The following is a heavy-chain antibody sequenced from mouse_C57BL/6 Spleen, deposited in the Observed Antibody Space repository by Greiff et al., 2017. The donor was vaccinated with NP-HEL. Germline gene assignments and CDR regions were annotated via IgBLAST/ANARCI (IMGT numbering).Heavy chain of an antibody. Sequence: VQLQQSGTELVKPGASVKLSCKASGYTFTSYWMHWVKQRPGQGLEWIGNINPSNGGTNYNEKFKSKATLTVDKSSSTAYMQLSSLTSEDSAVYYCARSMVTAYAMDYWGQGTSVTVSS. CDR2: INPSNGGT. J-gene: IGHJ4*01. D-gene: IGHD2-2*01. V-gene: IGHV1-53*01. CDR1: GYTFTSYW. CDR3: ARSMVTAYAMDY.